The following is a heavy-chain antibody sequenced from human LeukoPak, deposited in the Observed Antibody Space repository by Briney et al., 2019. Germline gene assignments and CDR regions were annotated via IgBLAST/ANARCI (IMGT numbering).Heavy chain of an antibody. CDR1: GGSISSNNW. CDR3: ARWILYSSGSYSDY. D-gene: IGHD3-10*01. CDR2: IYHSGST. V-gene: IGHV4-4*02. J-gene: IGHJ4*02. Sequence: PSETLSLTCAVSGGSISSNNWWSWVRQPPGKGLEWIGEIYHSGSTNYNPSLKSRLTISVDKSKNQFSLKLSSVTAADTAVYYCARWILYSSGSYSDYWGQGTLVTVSS.